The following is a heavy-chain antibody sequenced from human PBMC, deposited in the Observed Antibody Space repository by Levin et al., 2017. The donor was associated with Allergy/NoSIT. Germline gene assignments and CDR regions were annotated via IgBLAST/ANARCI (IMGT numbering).Heavy chain of an antibody. CDR3: ARAIYSGYFDY. CDR1: GGSFRGSY. V-gene: IGHV4-34*01. J-gene: IGHJ4*02. CDR2: INHSGST. D-gene: IGHD3-10*02. Sequence: SQTLSLTCAVYGGSFRGSYWSWIRQPPGKGLEWIGEINHSGSTNYNPSLKSRVTISVDTSKNQFSLKLSSVTAADTAVYYCARAIYSGYFDYWGQGTLVTVSS.